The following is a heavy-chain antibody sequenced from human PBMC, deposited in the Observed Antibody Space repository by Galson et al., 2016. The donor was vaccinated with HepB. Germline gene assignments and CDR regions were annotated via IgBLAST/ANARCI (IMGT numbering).Heavy chain of an antibody. D-gene: IGHD4-23*01. CDR2: IDTAGDK. CDR3: ARAVYGGNDAFDI. Sequence: SLRLSCAASGFSFSSYDLHWVRQATGKGLEWVSGIDTAGDKYYPGSVKGRFTISRENAKNSLYLQMNTLRAGDTAVYYCARAVYGGNDAFDIWGQGTMVIVSS. CDR1: GFSFSSYD. J-gene: IGHJ3*02. V-gene: IGHV3-13*01.